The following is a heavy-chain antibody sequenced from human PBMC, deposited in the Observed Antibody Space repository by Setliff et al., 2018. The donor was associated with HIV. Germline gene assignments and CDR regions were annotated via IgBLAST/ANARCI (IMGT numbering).Heavy chain of an antibody. CDR3: ARTAYYRDSSGYYSVAFDM. CDR2: IGTAGDT. Sequence: GESLRLSCAASGFTFVNHDVEWVRQAPGKGLEWVSHIGTAGDTYYLDSVKGRFTISREDARNSGYLQMNSLRDDDTAVYFCARTAYYRDSSGYYSVAFDMWGPGTMVTVSS. D-gene: IGHD3-22*01. V-gene: IGHV3-13*01. J-gene: IGHJ3*02. CDR1: GFTFVNHD.